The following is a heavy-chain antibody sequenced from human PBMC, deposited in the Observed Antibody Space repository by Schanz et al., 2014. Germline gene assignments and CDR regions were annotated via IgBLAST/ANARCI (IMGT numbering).Heavy chain of an antibody. Sequence: QVQLQESGPGLVKPSGTLSLTCAVSGGSIGSSNWWSWVRQAPGKGLEWIGEIYYRERANYNPSLKSRVTISLDMSDNQFYLRLSSVTAADTAVYYCARGRGVYTSTYDWIYWGHGTLVTVSS. J-gene: IGHJ4*01. V-gene: IGHV4-4*02. CDR3: ARGRGVYTSTYDWIY. CDR2: IYYRERA. D-gene: IGHD3-10*01. CDR1: GGSIGSSNW.